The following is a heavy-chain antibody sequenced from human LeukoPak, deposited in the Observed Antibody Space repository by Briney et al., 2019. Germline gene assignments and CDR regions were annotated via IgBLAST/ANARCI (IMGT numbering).Heavy chain of an antibody. CDR2: ISSSGRSI. V-gene: IGHV3-48*03. J-gene: IGHJ6*02. CDR1: GFTFSSYE. Sequence: PGGSLRLSCAASGFTFSSYEMNWVRQAPGKGLEGVSYISSSGRSIYYADSVKGRFTISRDNAKNSLYLQMNSLRAEDTAVYYCARDSPPRRGYYYYYGMDVWGQGTTVTVSS. CDR3: ARDSPPRRGYYYYYGMDV. D-gene: IGHD3-10*01.